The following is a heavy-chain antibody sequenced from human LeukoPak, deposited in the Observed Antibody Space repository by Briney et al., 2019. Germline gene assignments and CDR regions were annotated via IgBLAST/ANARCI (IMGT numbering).Heavy chain of an antibody. J-gene: IGHJ2*01. D-gene: IGHD2-8*01. V-gene: IGHV4-30-2*01. Sequence: NPSETLSLTCTVSGGSISSGGYYWNWIRQPPGKGLEWIGYIYHSGSTYYNPSLKSRVTISVDRSKNQFSLKLSSVTAADTAVYYCARENGLGAGRYFDLWGRGTLVTVSS. CDR2: IYHSGST. CDR3: ARENGLGAGRYFDL. CDR1: GGSISSGGYY.